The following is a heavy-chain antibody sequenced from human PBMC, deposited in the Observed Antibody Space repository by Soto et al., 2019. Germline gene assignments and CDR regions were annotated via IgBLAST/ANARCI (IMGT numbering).Heavy chain of an antibody. V-gene: IGHV2-26*04. D-gene: IGHD6-13*01. CDR3: ASTYSTSWYWFAP. J-gene: IGHJ5*02. Sequence: QVTVKESGPVLVKPTETLTLTCTVSGFSLSNAGLGVSWIRQPPGKALEWLAHIFSNDEKSYRASLKSRLTITNDTSKSQVVLTMTNMDPVDTAAYYCASTYSTSWYWFAPWGQGTLVTVSS. CDR2: IFSNDEK. CDR1: GFSLSNAGLG.